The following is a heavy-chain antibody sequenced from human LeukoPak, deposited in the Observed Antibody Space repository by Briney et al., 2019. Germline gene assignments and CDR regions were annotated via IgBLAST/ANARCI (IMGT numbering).Heavy chain of an antibody. V-gene: IGHV3-48*01. J-gene: IGHJ3*02. CDR2: ISSSSSTI. Sequence: GGSLRLSCAASGLTFSSYSMNWVRQAPGKGLEWVSYISSSSSTIYYADSVKGRFTISRDNAKNSLYLQMNSLRAEDTAVYYCATVVVVAATHDAFDIWGQGTMVTVSS. D-gene: IGHD2-15*01. CDR3: ATVVVVAATHDAFDI. CDR1: GLTFSSYS.